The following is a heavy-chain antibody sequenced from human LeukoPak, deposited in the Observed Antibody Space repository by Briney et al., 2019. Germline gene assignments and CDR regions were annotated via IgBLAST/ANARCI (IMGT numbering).Heavy chain of an antibody. J-gene: IGHJ4*02. CDR2: ISAYNGNT. Sequence: VASVKVSCKASGYTFTSYGISWVRQAPGQGLEWMGWISAYNGNTNYAQKLQGRVTMTTDTSTSTAYMELRSLRSDDTAVYYCARDYSGSYLGYIDYWGQGTLVTVSS. V-gene: IGHV1-18*01. CDR1: GYTFTSYG. CDR3: ARDYSGSYLGYIDY. D-gene: IGHD1-26*01.